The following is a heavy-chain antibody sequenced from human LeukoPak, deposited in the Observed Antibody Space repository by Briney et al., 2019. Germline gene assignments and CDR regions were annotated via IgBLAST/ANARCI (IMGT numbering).Heavy chain of an antibody. J-gene: IGHJ4*02. CDR2: TSYDGSNK. V-gene: IGHV3-30*18. Sequence: GGSLRLSCAASGFTLSSYGMHWVRQAPGKGLEWVAVTSYDGSNKNYADSVKGRFTIPRDNSKNTLYLQMNSLRAEDTAVYYCAKKSPGTYYAPPDYWGQGTLVTVSS. D-gene: IGHD3-10*01. CDR1: GFTLSSYG. CDR3: AKKSPGTYYAPPDY.